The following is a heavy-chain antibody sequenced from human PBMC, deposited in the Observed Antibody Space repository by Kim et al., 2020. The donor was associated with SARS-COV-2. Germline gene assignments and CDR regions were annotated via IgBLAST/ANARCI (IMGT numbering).Heavy chain of an antibody. CDR2: IYSSGST. Sequence: IYSSGSTNHHPSLKSRVTISVDTSKNQFSLKLSAVTAADTAVYYCARGFDLWGRGTLVTVSS. CDR3: ARGFDL. V-gene: IGHV4-59*09. J-gene: IGHJ2*01.